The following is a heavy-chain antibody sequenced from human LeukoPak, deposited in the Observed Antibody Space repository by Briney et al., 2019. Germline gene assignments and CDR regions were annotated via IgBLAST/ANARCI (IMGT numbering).Heavy chain of an antibody. Sequence: SETLSLTCTVTGFSITPDFVWGWIRQSPVKGLEWVGNLYHDGGTYYNPSLNGRVTMSVDTSRNQFSLSLKSVTAADTAVYFCARRGSTTGRSFDYWGQGSLDTVSS. D-gene: IGHD5/OR15-5a*01. J-gene: IGHJ4*02. CDR3: ARRGSTTGRSFDY. CDR2: LYHDGGT. CDR1: GFSITPDFV. V-gene: IGHV4-38-2*02.